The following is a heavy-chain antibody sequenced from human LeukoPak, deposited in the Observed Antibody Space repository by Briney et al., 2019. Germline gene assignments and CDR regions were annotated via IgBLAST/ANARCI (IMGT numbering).Heavy chain of an antibody. D-gene: IGHD3-10*01. CDR1: GFTFDDYA. J-gene: IGHJ4*02. Sequence: GGSLRLSCAASGFTFDDYAMHWVRQAPGKGLEWVSGISWNSGSIGYADSVKGRFTISRDNAKNSLYLQMNSLRAEDTAVYYCARDPKMVYFDYWGQGTLVTVSS. V-gene: IGHV3-9*01. CDR2: ISWNSGSI. CDR3: ARDPKMVYFDY.